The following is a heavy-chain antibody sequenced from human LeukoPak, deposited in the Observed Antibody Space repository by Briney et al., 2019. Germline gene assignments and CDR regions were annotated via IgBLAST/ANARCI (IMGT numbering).Heavy chain of an antibody. CDR3: AREVVVAAFDY. Sequence: PGGSLRLSCAASGFTVSSNYMSWVRQAPGKGLEWVSSISGSGGSTNYADSVKGRFTISRDNSKNTLFLQMNSLRVEDTAVYYCAREVVVAAFDYWGQGTLVTVSS. CDR1: GFTVSSNY. CDR2: ISGSGGST. D-gene: IGHD2-15*01. V-gene: IGHV3-23*01. J-gene: IGHJ4*02.